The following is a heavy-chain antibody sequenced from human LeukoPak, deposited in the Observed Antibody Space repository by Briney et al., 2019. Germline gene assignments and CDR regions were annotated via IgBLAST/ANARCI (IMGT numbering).Heavy chain of an antibody. Sequence: GGSLRLSCAASGFTFSSYGMHWVRQAPGKGLEWVAVISYDGSNKYYADSVKGRFTISRDNSKNTLYLQMNSLRAEDTAVYYCASGNQVDLLQIDYWGQGTLVTVSS. V-gene: IGHV3-30*03. CDR1: GFTFSSYG. CDR2: ISYDGSNK. J-gene: IGHJ4*02. CDR3: ASGNQVDLLQIDY. D-gene: IGHD1-14*01.